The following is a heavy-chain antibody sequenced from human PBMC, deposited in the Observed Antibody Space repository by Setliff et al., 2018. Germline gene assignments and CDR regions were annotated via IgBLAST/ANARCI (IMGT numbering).Heavy chain of an antibody. Sequence: GASVKVSCKASGYSFSESIVSWVRQAPGLGLEWMGWISAYNGMTHSAQNFQGRVTLTTDTSTNMGYLEVRGLTSDDTAVYYCSRLVRYCTTTSCQGASGAEFWGQGTLVTVSS. D-gene: IGHD2-2*01. CDR3: SRLVRYCTTTSCQGASGAEF. V-gene: IGHV1-18*01. CDR1: GYSFSESI. CDR2: ISAYNGMT. J-gene: IGHJ4*02.